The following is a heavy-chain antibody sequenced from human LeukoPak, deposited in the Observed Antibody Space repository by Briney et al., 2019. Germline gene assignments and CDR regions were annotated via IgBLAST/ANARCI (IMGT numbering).Heavy chain of an antibody. J-gene: IGHJ4*02. Sequence: GGSLRLSCAASGFTFSSYAMHWVRQAPGKGLEWVAVISYDGSNKYYADSVKGRFTISRDNSKNTLYLQMNSLRAEDTAVYYCARDRASYYYDSSGYQGPHFDYWGQGTLVTVSS. V-gene: IGHV3-30-3*01. CDR1: GFTFSSYA. CDR3: ARDRASYYYDSSGYQGPHFDY. D-gene: IGHD3-22*01. CDR2: ISYDGSNK.